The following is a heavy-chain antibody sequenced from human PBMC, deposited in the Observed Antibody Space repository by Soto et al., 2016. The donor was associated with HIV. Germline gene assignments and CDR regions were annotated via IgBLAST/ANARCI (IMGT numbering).Heavy chain of an antibody. Sequence: EVQLLESGGGLVKPGGSLRLSCAASGFRLRYYAMDWVRQAPGKGLEWVSGIAHDATSSHYADSVKGRFIISRDNSKDTLSLQMNALRAEDTAIYYCARDILDYSANEYWGQGILVTVSS. CDR1: GFRLRYYA. CDR3: ARDILDYSANEY. V-gene: IGHV3-23*03. J-gene: IGHJ4*02. D-gene: IGHD4-4*01. CDR2: IAHDATSS.